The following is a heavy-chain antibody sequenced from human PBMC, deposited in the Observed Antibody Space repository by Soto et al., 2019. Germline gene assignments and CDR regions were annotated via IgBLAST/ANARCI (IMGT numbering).Heavy chain of an antibody. Sequence: DVRCPFCTHAGKWGRQAPGKGLEWVSGISGGGGDTSYADSVRGRFTCSRDNSKNTLYLQMNSLRAEDTALYYCAKSLFGGPDIWGQGTMVTVSS. CDR2: ISGGGGDT. J-gene: IGHJ3*02. CDR1: RCPFCTHA. V-gene: IGHV3-23*01. D-gene: IGHD2-15*01. CDR3: AKSLFGGPDI.